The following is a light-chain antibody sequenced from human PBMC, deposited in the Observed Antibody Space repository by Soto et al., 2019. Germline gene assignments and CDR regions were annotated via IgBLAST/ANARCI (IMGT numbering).Light chain of an antibody. CDR2: ATS. Sequence: EIVMTQSPATLSVSPGERAALSCRASQSLGSNLAWYHQKPGQAPRLLLYATSSRATGVPHRFSGDGSGTEFTLTISNLQSEDFGVYSCQKYNEWPCRFGRGTKVEIK. CDR1: QSLGSN. CDR3: QKYNEWPCR. V-gene: IGKV3-15*01. J-gene: IGKJ1*01.